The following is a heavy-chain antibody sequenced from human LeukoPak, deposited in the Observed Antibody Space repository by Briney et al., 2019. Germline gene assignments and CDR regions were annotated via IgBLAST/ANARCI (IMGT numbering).Heavy chain of an antibody. CDR1: GYSFTSYW. CDR2: IDPSDSYT. Sequence: GESLKISCKDSGYSFTSYWISWVRQMPGKGLEWIGRIDPSDSYTNYSPSFQGHVTISADKSISTAYLQWSSLKASDTAMYYCARHASSLNFDYWGQGTLVTVSS. D-gene: IGHD6-13*01. CDR3: ARHASSLNFDY. J-gene: IGHJ4*02. V-gene: IGHV5-10-1*01.